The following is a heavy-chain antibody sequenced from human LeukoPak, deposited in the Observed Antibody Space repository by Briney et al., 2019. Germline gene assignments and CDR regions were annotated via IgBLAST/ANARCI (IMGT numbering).Heavy chain of an antibody. Sequence: GGSLRLSCAASGFTFTTYWMSWVRQAPGKGLEWVSAISGSGGSTYYADSVKGRFTTSRDNSKNTLYLQMNSLRAEDTAVYYCARGDIVVVTYYYMDVWGKGTTVTVSS. CDR2: ISGSGGST. CDR1: GFTFTTYW. D-gene: IGHD2-21*02. J-gene: IGHJ6*03. CDR3: ARGDIVVVTYYYMDV. V-gene: IGHV3-23*01.